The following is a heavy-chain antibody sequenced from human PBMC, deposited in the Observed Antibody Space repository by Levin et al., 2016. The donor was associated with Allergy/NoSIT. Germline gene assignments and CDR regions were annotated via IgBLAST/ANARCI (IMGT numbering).Heavy chain of an antibody. CDR3: ARGFYYYDSSGYYYEFYYYYGMDV. CDR1: GGTFSSYA. V-gene: IGHV1-69*10. J-gene: IGHJ6*02. D-gene: IGHD3-22*01. CDR2: IIPIFGIA. Sequence: SVKVSCKASGGTFSSYAISWVRQAPGQGLEWMGGIIPIFGIANYAQKFQGRVTITADKSTSTAYMELSSLRSEDTAVYYCARGFYYYDSSGYYYEFYYYYGMDVWGQGTTVTVSS.